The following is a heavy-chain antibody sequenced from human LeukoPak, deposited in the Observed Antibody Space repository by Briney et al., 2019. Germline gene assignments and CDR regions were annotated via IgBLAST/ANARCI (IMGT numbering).Heavy chain of an antibody. D-gene: IGHD3-3*01. CDR1: GFTFDDYA. V-gene: IGHV3-9*03. CDR3: AKDSDFWSFVFDY. J-gene: IGHJ4*02. CDR2: ISWNSGSI. Sequence: GGSLRLSCAASGFTFDDYAMHWVRQAPGKGLEWVSGISWNSGSIGYADSVKGRFTISRDNAKNSLYLQMNSLRAEDMALYYCAKDSDFWSFVFDYWGQGTLVTVSS.